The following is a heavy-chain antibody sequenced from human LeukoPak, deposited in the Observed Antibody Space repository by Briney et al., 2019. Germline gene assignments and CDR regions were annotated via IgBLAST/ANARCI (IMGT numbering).Heavy chain of an antibody. V-gene: IGHV1-69*01. J-gene: IGHJ4*02. CDR2: IIPIFGTA. CDR1: GGTFSSYA. D-gene: IGHD1/OR15-1a*01. CDR3: ASYNWNSFYFDC. Sequence: GASVKVSCKASGGTFSSYAISWVRQAPGQGLEWMGGIIPIFGTANYAQKFQGRVTITADESTSTAYMELSSLRSEDTAVYYCASYNWNSFYFDCWGQGTLVTVSS.